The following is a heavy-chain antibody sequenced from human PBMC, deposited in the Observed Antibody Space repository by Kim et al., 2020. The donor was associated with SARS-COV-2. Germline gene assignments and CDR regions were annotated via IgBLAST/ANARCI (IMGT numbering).Heavy chain of an antibody. CDR3: ARHLRRTTQWIRDGMDV. V-gene: IGHV4-59*01. J-gene: IGHJ6*02. CDR1: GGSISSYY. D-gene: IGHD1-1*01. Sequence: SETLSLTCTVSGGSISSYYWSWIRQPPGKGLEWIGYIYYSGSTNYNPSLKSRVTISVDTSKNQFSLKLSSVTAADTAVYYCARHLRRTTQWIRDGMDVWGQGSTVTVSS. CDR2: IYYSGST.